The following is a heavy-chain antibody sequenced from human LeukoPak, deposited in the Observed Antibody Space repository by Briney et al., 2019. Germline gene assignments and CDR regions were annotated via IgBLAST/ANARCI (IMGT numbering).Heavy chain of an antibody. D-gene: IGHD3-10*01. CDR2: ISAYNGNT. Sequence: ASVKVSCKASGYTFTSYGISWVRQAPGQGLEWMGWISAYNGNTNYAQKLQGRVTMTTDTSTSTAYMELRSLRSDDTAVYCCARDVGVPWFGELSHFDYWGQGTLVTVSS. CDR3: ARDVGVPWFGELSHFDY. J-gene: IGHJ4*02. V-gene: IGHV1-18*01. CDR1: GYTFTSYG.